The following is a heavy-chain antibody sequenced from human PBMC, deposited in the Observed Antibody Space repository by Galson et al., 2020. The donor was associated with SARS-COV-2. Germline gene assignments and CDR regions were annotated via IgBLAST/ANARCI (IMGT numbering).Heavy chain of an antibody. J-gene: IGHJ6*02. D-gene: IGHD3-22*01. Sequence: PTATLSLNCAVYGGSFSNIYWTWIRQPPEKGLEWIGEINHTGGTNYNPSLKSRVTISVDTSKNQFSLRVRSVTAADTAVYYCARGLMIGGSFYGMDGWGLGTAVTVSS. CDR1: GGSFSNIY. CDR2: INHTGGT. CDR3: ARGLMIGGSFYGMDG. V-gene: IGHV4-34*01.